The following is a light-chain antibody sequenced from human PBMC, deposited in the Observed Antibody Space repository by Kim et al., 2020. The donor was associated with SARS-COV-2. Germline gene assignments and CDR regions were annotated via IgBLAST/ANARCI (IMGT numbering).Light chain of an antibody. V-gene: IGKV3-15*01. CDR2: GAS. CDR1: QSVSSN. Sequence: EIVMTQSPATLSVSPGERATLSCRGSQSVSSNLAWYQQKPGQAPWLLIYGASTRATGIPARFSGSGSGTEFTLTISSLQSEDFAVYYCQQYNNWPLTFGGGTKVDIK. CDR3: QQYNNWPLT. J-gene: IGKJ4*01.